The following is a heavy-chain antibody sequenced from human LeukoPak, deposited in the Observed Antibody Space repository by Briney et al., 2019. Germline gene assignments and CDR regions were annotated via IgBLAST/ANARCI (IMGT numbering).Heavy chain of an antibody. J-gene: IGHJ3*02. CDR1: GFTFSSHA. Sequence: PGGSLRLSCAASGFTFSSHAMSWVRQAPGNGLKWVSSISDGGGRTYYADSVKGRFTISRDNSKNTLYLQMNSLRAEDTAVYYCASGYYYDTSADAFDIWGQGTMVTVSS. CDR3: ASGYYYDTSADAFDI. D-gene: IGHD3-22*01. CDR2: ISDGGGRT. V-gene: IGHV3-23*01.